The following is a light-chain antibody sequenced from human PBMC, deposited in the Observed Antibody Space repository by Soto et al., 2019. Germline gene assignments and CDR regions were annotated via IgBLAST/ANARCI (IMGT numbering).Light chain of an antibody. Sequence: DIQMTQSPSSLSASVGDRVTITCRSSQSIDNYLNWYQQKPGKAPKLLIYATSTLQTGVSSRFSGSGSGTDFTLTIRSLQPEDSATYFCQQSYITPYTFGQGTKLEIK. CDR1: QSIDNY. CDR2: ATS. V-gene: IGKV1-39*01. CDR3: QQSYITPYT. J-gene: IGKJ2*01.